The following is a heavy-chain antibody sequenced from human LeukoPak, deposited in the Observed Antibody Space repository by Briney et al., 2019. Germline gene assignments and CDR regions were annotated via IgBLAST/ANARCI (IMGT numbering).Heavy chain of an antibody. Sequence: GGSLRLSCAASGFTFSSYGMHWVRQAPGKGLEWVAVIWYDGSNKYYADSVKGRFTISRDNSKNTLYLQMNSLRAEDTAVYYCARDSAPPYFNQPYYYGMDVWGQGTTATVSS. CDR3: ARDSAPPYFNQPYYYGMDV. CDR1: GFTFSSYG. D-gene: IGHD1-14*01. J-gene: IGHJ6*02. V-gene: IGHV3-33*01. CDR2: IWYDGSNK.